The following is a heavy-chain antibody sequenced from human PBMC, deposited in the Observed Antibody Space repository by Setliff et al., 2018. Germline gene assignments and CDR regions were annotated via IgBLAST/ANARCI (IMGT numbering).Heavy chain of an antibody. CDR3: ARTIVGGATRLEY. V-gene: IGHV1-2*02. CDR2: INPNSGGT. CDR1: GYTFTGYY. Sequence: ASVKVSCKASGYTFTGYYMHWVRQAPGQGLEWMGWINPNSGGTNYAQKFQGRVTMTRDTSISTAYMELNRLRSDDTAVYYCARTIVGGATRLEYWGLGTLVTVSS. D-gene: IGHD1-26*01. J-gene: IGHJ4*02.